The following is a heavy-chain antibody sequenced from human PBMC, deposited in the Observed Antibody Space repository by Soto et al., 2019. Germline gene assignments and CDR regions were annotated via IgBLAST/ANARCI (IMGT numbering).Heavy chain of an antibody. D-gene: IGHD3-10*01. J-gene: IGHJ6*02. CDR1: GGSISSYY. CDR3: ARDRQRGKAGMDV. V-gene: IGHV4-59*01. CDR2: IYYSGST. Sequence: XETLSLTCTVSGGSISSYYWSWIRQPPGKGLEWIGYIYYSGSTNYNPSLKGRVTISVDTSKNQFSLKLSSVTAADTAVYYCARDRQRGKAGMDVWGQGTTVTVSS.